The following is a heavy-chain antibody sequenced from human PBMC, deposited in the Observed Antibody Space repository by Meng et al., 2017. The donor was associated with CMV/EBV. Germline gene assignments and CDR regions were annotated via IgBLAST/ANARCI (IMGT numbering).Heavy chain of an antibody. J-gene: IGHJ4*02. CDR2: IYTSGST. V-gene: IGHV4-4*07. CDR3: AREMPIAAAGCFDY. CDR1: GGSISSYY. Sequence: VQLTEAGPVLGKPSETLSLTCTGSGGSISSYYWSWIRQPAGKGLEWIGRIYTSGSTNYNPSLKSRVTMSVDTSKNQFSLKLSSVTAADTAVYYCAREMPIAAAGCFDYWGQGTLVTVSS. D-gene: IGHD6-13*01.